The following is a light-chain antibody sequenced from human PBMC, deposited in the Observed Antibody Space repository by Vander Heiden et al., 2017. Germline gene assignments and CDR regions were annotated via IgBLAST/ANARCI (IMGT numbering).Light chain of an antibody. CDR2: KAS. CDR3: QQYNAYPWT. CDR1: QTFSNY. J-gene: IGKJ1*01. V-gene: IGKV1-5*03. Sequence: DIQMTQSPSTLSASVGDRVTITCRASQTFSNYLAWYQQKPGNAPKLLIYKASTLESGVPSRFSGSGSGTEFTLTISSLQPDDFATYYCQQYNAYPWTFGQGPGWRS.